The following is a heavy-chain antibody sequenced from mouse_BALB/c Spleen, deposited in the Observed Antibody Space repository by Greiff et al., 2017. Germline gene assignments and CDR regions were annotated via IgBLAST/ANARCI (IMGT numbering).Heavy chain of an antibody. V-gene: IGHV1-69*02. CDR3: TRGGSSYAMDY. CDR1: GYTFTSYW. Sequence: VQLHQPGAELVRPGASVKLSCKASGYTFTSYWINWVKQRPGQGLEWIGNIYPSDSYTNYNQKFKDKATLTVDKSSSTAYMQLSSPTSEDSAVYYCTRGGSSYAMDYWGQGTSVTVSS. D-gene: IGHD1-1*01. J-gene: IGHJ4*01. CDR2: IYPSDSYT.